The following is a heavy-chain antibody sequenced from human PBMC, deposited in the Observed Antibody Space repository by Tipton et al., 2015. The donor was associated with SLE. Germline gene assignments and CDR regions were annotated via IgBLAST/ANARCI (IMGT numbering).Heavy chain of an antibody. CDR3: ARDGGILHPGYYYYYGMDV. J-gene: IGHJ6*02. Sequence: TLSLTCTVSSGSISSGGYYWSWIRQHPGKGLEWIGYIYYSGSTYYNPPLKSRVTISVDTSKNQFSLKLNSVTAADTAVYYCARDGGILHPGYYYYYGMDVWGQGTTVTVSS. CDR1: SGSISSGGYY. CDR2: IYYSGST. D-gene: IGHD1-14*01. V-gene: IGHV4-31*03.